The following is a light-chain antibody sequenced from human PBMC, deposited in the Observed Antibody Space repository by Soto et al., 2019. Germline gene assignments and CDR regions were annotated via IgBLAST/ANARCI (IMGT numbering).Light chain of an antibody. J-gene: IGKJ5*01. V-gene: IGKV3D-20*02. CDR1: QSVSSSY. CDR2: DAY. CDR3: QHRSNWPPT. Sequence: EIVLTQSPGTLSLSPGERATLSCRASQSVSSSYLAWYQQKPGQPPRLLIYDAYNRATDIPARFSGSGSGTDFTLTISSLEPEDFATYYCQHRSNWPPTFGQGTRLEI.